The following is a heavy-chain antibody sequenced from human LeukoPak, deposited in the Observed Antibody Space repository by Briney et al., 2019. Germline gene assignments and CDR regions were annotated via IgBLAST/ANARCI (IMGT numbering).Heavy chain of an antibody. CDR1: KFNFNSYG. CDR3: VRGLSGVSSWYFDL. V-gene: IGHV3-23*01. J-gene: IGHJ2*01. CDR2: LHSGGHT. D-gene: IGHD7-27*01. Sequence: PGGSLRLSCTTSKFNFNSYGMTWVRQAPGKGLVWISALHSGGHTFYADSVRGRFTISRDISKNTLYLQMNDLGAEDTALYYCVRGLSGVSSWYFDLWGRGTLVSVSS.